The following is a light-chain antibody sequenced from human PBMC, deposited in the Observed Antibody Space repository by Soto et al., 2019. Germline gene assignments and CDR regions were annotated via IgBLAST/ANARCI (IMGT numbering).Light chain of an antibody. CDR2: EVS. V-gene: IGLV2-8*01. Sequence: QSALTQPPSASGSPGQSVIISCTGTSSDIGGYKYVSWYQQRPGRAPKLIISEVSKRPSGVPDRFSGSKSGNMASLTVSGLQAEDEADYYCSSSAGSNIPYVFGTGTKVTVL. CDR1: SSDIGGYKY. J-gene: IGLJ1*01. CDR3: SSSAGSNIPYV.